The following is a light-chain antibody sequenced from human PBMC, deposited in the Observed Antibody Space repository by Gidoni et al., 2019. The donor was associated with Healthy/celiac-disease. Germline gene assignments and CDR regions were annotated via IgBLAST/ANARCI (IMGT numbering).Light chain of an antibody. V-gene: IGLV2-23*02. CDR1: SIDVGSYDL. CDR3: CSYAGSSTYV. J-gene: IGLJ1*01. Sequence: QSALTQPASVSGSPVQSITISCTRTSIDVGSYDLVSWYQQHPGKAPKLMIYEVTERPSGVSNRFAGTKSGNTASLTISGLQAEDEADYYCCSYAGSSTYVFGTGTKVTVL. CDR2: EVT.